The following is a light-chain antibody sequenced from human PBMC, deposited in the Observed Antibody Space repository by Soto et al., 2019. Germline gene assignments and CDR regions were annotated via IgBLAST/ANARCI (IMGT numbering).Light chain of an antibody. CDR2: LNSDGSH. J-gene: IGLJ2*01. CDR1: SGHSSYV. CDR3: QTWGTGPLV. Sequence: QSVLTQSPSASASLGASVKLTCTLSSGHSSYVIAWHQQQPEKGPRYLMKLNSDGSHSKGDGIPDRFSGSSSGAERYLTISSLQSEDEADYYCQTWGTGPLVFGGGTQLTVL. V-gene: IGLV4-69*01.